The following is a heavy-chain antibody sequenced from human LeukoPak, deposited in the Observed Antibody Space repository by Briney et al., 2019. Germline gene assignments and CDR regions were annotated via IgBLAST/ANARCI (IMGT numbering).Heavy chain of an antibody. V-gene: IGHV4-39*07. D-gene: IGHD2-21*02. Sequence: SETLSLTCTVSGGSISSSSYYWGWIRQPPGKGLEWIGNIYYSGSTYYNPSLKSRVTISVDTSKNQFSLKLSSVTAADTAVFYCAGAYCGGDCQSEAAEYFQHWGQGTLVTVSS. CDR2: IYYSGST. CDR1: GGSISSSSYY. CDR3: AGAYCGGDCQSEAAEYFQH. J-gene: IGHJ1*01.